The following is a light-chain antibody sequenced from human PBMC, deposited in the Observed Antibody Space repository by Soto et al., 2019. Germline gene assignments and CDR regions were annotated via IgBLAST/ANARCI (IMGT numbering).Light chain of an antibody. Sequence: EIVLTQSPGTLSLSPGERATLSCRASQSVSGNQLAWYQQKPGQGPRLLIYAASSRATDIPDRFGGSASGTDFTFIISRLEPEDFGMYYCHQYGSLPHTFGQGTKVESK. CDR2: AAS. V-gene: IGKV3-20*01. J-gene: IGKJ2*01. CDR3: HQYGSLPHT. CDR1: QSVSGNQ.